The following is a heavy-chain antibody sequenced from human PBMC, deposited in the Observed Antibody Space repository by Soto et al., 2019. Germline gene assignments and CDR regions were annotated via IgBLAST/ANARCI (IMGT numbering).Heavy chain of an antibody. J-gene: IGHJ4*02. D-gene: IGHD1-26*01. CDR2: IYWNDDK. Sequence: QITLKESGPTLVKPTQTLTLTCTFSGFSLSTSGVGVGWIRQPPGKALEWLALIYWNDDKRYSPSLKSRLTITKETSKTQVALTMTNMDPVDTATSYCAHSPQSGSFDYWGQGTLVTVSS. V-gene: IGHV2-5*01. CDR1: GFSLSTSGVG. CDR3: AHSPQSGSFDY.